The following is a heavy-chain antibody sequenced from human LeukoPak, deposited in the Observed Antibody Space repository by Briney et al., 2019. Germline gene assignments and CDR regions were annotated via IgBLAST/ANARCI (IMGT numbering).Heavy chain of an antibody. CDR2: IYHSGST. Sequence: SETLSLTCAVSGYSISSGYYWGWIRQPPGKGLEWIGSIYHSGSTYYNPSLKSRVTISVDTSKNQFSLKLSSATAADTAVYYCARRLIVVVPAARRDNWFDPWGQGTLVTVSS. D-gene: IGHD2-2*01. J-gene: IGHJ5*02. CDR3: ARRLIVVVPAARRDNWFDP. CDR1: GYSISSGYY. V-gene: IGHV4-38-2*01.